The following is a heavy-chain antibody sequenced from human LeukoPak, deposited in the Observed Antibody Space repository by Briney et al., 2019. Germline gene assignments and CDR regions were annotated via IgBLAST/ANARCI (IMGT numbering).Heavy chain of an antibody. D-gene: IGHD3-9*01. Sequence: GGSLRLSCAASGFTFSSYAMSWVRQAPGKGLEGVSAISGSGGSTYYADSVKGRFTISRDNSKNTLYLQMNSLRAEDTAVYYCAKDPRNYDILTGYYTYDAFDIWGQGTMVTVSS. CDR3: AKDPRNYDILTGYYTYDAFDI. CDR1: GFTFSSYA. J-gene: IGHJ3*02. CDR2: ISGSGGST. V-gene: IGHV3-23*01.